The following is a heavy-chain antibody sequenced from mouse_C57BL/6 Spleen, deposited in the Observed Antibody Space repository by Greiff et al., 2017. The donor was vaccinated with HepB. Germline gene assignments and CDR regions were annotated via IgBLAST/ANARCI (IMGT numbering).Heavy chain of an antibody. Sequence: EVMLVESGGDLVKPGGSLKLSCAASGFTFSSYGMSWVRQTPDKRLEWVATISSGGSYTYYPDSVKGRFTISRDNAKNTLYLQMSSLKSEDTAMYYCARPYYYGDYFDYWGQGTTLTVSS. J-gene: IGHJ2*01. CDR3: ARPYYYGDYFDY. CDR1: GFTFSSYG. D-gene: IGHD1-1*01. CDR2: ISSGGSYT. V-gene: IGHV5-6*01.